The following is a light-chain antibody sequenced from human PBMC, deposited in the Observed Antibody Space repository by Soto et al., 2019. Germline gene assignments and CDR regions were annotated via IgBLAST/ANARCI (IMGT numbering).Light chain of an antibody. CDR1: QDIRGA. J-gene: IGKJ5*01. CDR3: QQFNVYPIT. V-gene: IGKV1-13*02. Sequence: AIQLTQSPSSLSASVGDRVTITCRASQDIRGALAWYQQKPGKAPKLLIYDVSSLESGVPSRFSGSGSGTDFTFTISSLQPEHFATYYCQQFNVYPITFGQGTRLEIK. CDR2: DVS.